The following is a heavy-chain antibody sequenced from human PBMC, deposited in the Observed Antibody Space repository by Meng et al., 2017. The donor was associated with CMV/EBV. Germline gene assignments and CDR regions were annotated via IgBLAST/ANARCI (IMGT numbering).Heavy chain of an antibody. D-gene: IGHD6-6*01. V-gene: IGHV5-10-1*01. CDR1: GYSFTSYW. CDR3: AISGIAARVSPIDY. J-gene: IGHJ4*02. CDR2: IDPSDSYT. Sequence: TVSCKGSGYSFTSYWVGWVRQMPGKGLEWMGRIDPSDSYTNYSPSFQGHVTVSADKSISTAYLQWSSLKASDTAMYYCAISGIAARVSPIDYWGQGTLVTVSS.